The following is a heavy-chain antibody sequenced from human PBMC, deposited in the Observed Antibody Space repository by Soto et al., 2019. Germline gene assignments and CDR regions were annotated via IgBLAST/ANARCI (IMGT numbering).Heavy chain of an antibody. D-gene: IGHD2-21*02. CDR3: ARDLWGYCGTDCYPLDV. Sequence: SETLSLTCAISCGSISSSNWWSWVRQPPGKGLEWIGEIDQSGSINYNPSLKSRVTISVDKSKIQFSLKLSSVTSADTAVYYCARDLWGYCGTDCYPLDVWGQGTTVT. V-gene: IGHV4-4*02. CDR1: CGSISSSNW. J-gene: IGHJ6*02. CDR2: IDQSGSI.